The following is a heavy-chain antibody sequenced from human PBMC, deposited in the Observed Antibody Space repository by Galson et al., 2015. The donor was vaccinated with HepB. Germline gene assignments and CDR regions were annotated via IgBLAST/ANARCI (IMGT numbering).Heavy chain of an antibody. CDR3: ARVGSSGWFYYFDY. Sequence: SLRLSCAASGFTFSSYGMHWVRQAPGKGLEWVAVIWYDGSNKYYADSVKGRFTISRDNSKNTLYLQMNSLRAEDTAVYYCARVGSSGWFYYFDYWGQGTLVTVSS. CDR1: GFTFSSYG. CDR2: IWYDGSNK. D-gene: IGHD6-19*01. J-gene: IGHJ4*02. V-gene: IGHV3-33*01.